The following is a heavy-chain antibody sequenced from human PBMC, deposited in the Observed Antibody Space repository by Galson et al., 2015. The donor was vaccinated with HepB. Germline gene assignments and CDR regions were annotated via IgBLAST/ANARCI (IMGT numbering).Heavy chain of an antibody. CDR2: FDPEDGET. Sequence: SVKVSCKVSGYTLTELSMHWVRQAPGKGLEWMGGFDPEDGETIYAQKFQGRVTMTEDTSTDTAYMELSSLRSEDTAVYYCATVKSYGDYDSSDRYYFDYWGQGTLVTVSS. J-gene: IGHJ4*02. CDR1: GYTLTELS. D-gene: IGHD4-17*01. CDR3: ATVKSYGDYDSSDRYYFDY. V-gene: IGHV1-24*01.